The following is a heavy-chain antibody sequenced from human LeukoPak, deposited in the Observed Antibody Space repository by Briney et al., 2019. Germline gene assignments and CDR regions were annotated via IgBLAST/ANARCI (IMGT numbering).Heavy chain of an antibody. CDR3: ARLPLNYAIDY. V-gene: IGHV4-39*01. D-gene: IGHD4-11*01. Sequence: SETLSLTCTVSGGSISSSSYFWGWIRQPPGKGLVWLGSIYCSGSTSYNTSLKSRVTISVDTSKNQFSLQLSSVTAADTAVYCCARLPLNYAIDYWGPGTLVTVSS. CDR2: IYCSGST. CDR1: GGSISSSSYF. J-gene: IGHJ4*01.